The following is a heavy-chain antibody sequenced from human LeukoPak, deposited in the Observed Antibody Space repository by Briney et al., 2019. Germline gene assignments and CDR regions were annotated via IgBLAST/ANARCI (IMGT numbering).Heavy chain of an antibody. CDR3: ARDGDYGGDYFDY. V-gene: IGHV4-59*01. J-gene: IGHJ4*02. CDR2: IYYSGST. D-gene: IGHD4-17*01. CDR1: GGSMSSYY. Sequence: PSETLSLTCTVSGGSMSSYYWSWIRQPPGKGLEWIGYIYYSGSTNYNPSLKSRVTISVDTSKNQFSLKLSSETAADTAVYYCARDGDYGGDYFDYWGQGTLVTVSS.